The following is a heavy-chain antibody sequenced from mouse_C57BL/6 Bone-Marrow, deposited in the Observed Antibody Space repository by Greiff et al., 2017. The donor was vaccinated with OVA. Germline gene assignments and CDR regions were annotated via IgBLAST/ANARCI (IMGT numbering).Heavy chain of an antibody. V-gene: IGHV1-81*01. CDR2: IYPRSGNT. J-gene: IGHJ2*01. CDR3: ARRGYDYDDY. Sequence: QVQLKESGAELARPGASVKLSCKASGYTFTSYGISWVKQRTGQGLEWIGEIYPRSGNTYYNEKFKGKATLTADKSSSTAYMELRSLTSEDSAVYFCARRGYDYDDYWGQGTTLTVSS. D-gene: IGHD2-4*01. CDR1: GYTFTSYG.